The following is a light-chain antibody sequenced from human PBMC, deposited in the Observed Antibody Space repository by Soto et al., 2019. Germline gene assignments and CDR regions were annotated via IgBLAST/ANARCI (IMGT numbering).Light chain of an antibody. CDR1: QSVTSNK. CDR2: DAS. J-gene: IGKJ5*01. Sequence: EIVLTQSPGNLSLSPGERATISCRASQSVTSNKLAWYQQKPGQAPRLLIYDASGRTTGSPDRFSGSGSGADFTLTISRLEPEDFAVYYCQQYGSSPITVGQGTRLEIK. V-gene: IGKV3-20*01. CDR3: QQYGSSPIT.